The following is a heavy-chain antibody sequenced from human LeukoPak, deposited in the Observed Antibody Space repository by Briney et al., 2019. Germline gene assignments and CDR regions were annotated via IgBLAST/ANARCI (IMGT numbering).Heavy chain of an antibody. CDR3: ARVPPWLATFFSTWKYHFDL. Sequence: PSETLSLTCTVSGDSISSGGYYWSWIRQFPGKGLEWIGNIFHSGKTYYNLSLKSRLNMSADTSTNHFSLSLTSVTAADTAVYYCARVPPWLATFFSTWKYHFDLWGQGILVTVSS. V-gene: IGHV4-31*03. D-gene: IGHD1-7*01. J-gene: IGHJ4*02. CDR1: GDSISSGGYY. CDR2: IFHSGKT.